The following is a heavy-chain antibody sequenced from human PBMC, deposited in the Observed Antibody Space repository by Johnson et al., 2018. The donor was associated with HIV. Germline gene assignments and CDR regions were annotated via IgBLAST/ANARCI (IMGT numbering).Heavy chain of an antibody. J-gene: IGHJ3*02. CDR2: TTYDGTNK. CDR1: GFTFSTYA. CDR3: ARGYNWNDFSI. D-gene: IGHD1-1*01. V-gene: IGHV3-30*04. Sequence: QLVESGGGVVQPGRSLRLSCAASGFTFSTYAMTWVRQAPGKGLEWVAVTTYDGTNKYYADSVKGRFTISRAIFKNTLYLQMNSLRVDDAAIYYCARGYNWNDFSIWGQGTVVTVS.